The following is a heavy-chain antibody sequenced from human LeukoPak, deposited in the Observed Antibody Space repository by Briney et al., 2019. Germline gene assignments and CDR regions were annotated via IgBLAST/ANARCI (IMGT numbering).Heavy chain of an antibody. D-gene: IGHD3-16*01. CDR2: IKQDGNVK. CDR1: RLSLSSYW. Sequence: GGSLRLSCVGSRLSLSSYWMNWVRQAPGKGLEWVANIKQDGNVKQYVDSVKGRFTISRDNAKNSVYVQMNDLRVEDTAVYYCAAGDTFDIWGQGTLVTVSS. V-gene: IGHV3-7*01. J-gene: IGHJ3*02. CDR3: AAGDTFDI.